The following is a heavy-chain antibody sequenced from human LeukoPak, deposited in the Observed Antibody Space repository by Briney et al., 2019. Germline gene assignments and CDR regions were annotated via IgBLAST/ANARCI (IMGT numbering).Heavy chain of an antibody. Sequence: GGSLRLSCAASGLTFSSYWMSWVRQAPGKGLEWVANIKQDGSEKYYVVSVKGRFTISRDNAKNSLYLQMNSLRAEDTAVYYCAREKYRNFDYWGQGTLVTVSS. CDR2: IKQDGSEK. D-gene: IGHD1-14*01. J-gene: IGHJ4*02. V-gene: IGHV3-7*03. CDR1: GLTFSSYW. CDR3: AREKYRNFDY.